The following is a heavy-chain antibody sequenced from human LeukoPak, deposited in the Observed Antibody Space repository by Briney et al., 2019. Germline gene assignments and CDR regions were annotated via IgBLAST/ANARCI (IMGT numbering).Heavy chain of an antibody. Sequence: GGSLRLSCAASGFTFDDYAMHWVRQAPGKGLEWVSGISWNSGSIGYADSVKGRFTISRDNAKNSLYLQMNSLRAEDTALYYCAKDMYPRYGGYVHQSGVADYWGQGTLVTVSS. CDR2: ISWNSGSI. CDR3: AKDMYPRYGGYVHQSGVADY. J-gene: IGHJ4*02. CDR1: GFTFDDYA. D-gene: IGHD5-12*01. V-gene: IGHV3-9*01.